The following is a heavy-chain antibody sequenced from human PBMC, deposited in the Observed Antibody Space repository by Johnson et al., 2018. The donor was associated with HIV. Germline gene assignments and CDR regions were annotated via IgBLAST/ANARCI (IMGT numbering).Heavy chain of an antibody. CDR1: GFTFHDYA. Sequence: VQLVESGGGLVQPGRSLTLSCAASGFTFHDYAMHWVRQAPGKGLEWVSGINWNGGRTGYADSMKGRFTISRDNAKNSLYLQMNSLRAEDTAVYYCAKDQGIEMAGYDGFDIWGQGTMVTVAS. V-gene: IGHV3-9*01. D-gene: IGHD5-24*01. CDR3: AKDQGIEMAGYDGFDI. J-gene: IGHJ3*02. CDR2: INWNGGRT.